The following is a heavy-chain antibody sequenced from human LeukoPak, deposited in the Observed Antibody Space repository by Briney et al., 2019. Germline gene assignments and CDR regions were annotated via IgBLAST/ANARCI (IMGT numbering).Heavy chain of an antibody. CDR1: GGSFSDYY. D-gene: IGHD1-26*01. CDR2: INHSGST. V-gene: IGHV4-34*01. Sequence: SETLSLTCAAYGGSFSDYYWSWIRQPPGKGLEWIGEINHSGSTNYNPSLKSRVTISVHTSKNQFSLKLSSVTAADTAVYYCARRPIVGSTGFYFDPWGPGTLVTVSS. CDR3: ARRPIVGSTGFYFDP. J-gene: IGHJ5*02.